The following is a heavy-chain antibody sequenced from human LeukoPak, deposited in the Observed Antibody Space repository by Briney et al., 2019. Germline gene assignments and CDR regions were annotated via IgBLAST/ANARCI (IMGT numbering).Heavy chain of an antibody. V-gene: IGHV3-30*18. Sequence: PGGSLRLSCAASGFTFSCYSMHWVGQAPGKGLEWVALILHDGSNKYYADSVKGRFTVSRDNPKNTLYLQMNSLRTEDTAVYHCAKDVGNYHDRSGLYRPLDFWGQGTPVTVSS. CDR1: GFTFSCYS. J-gene: IGHJ4*02. CDR2: ILHDGSNK. D-gene: IGHD3-22*01. CDR3: AKDVGNYHDRSGLYRPLDF.